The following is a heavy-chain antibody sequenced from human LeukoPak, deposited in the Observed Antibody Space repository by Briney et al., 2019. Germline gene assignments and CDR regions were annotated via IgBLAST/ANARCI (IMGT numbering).Heavy chain of an antibody. Sequence: ASVKVSCKASGYTFTSYDINWVRQAPGQGLEWMGWMNPISGDTGSTQKFQGRVTLTRDTSISTAYMELSSLRSDDTAVYYCARKFLGSRGYYFDYWGQGTLVTVSS. D-gene: IGHD3-10*01. CDR3: ARKFLGSRGYYFDY. CDR2: MNPISGDT. CDR1: GYTFTSYD. V-gene: IGHV1-8*02. J-gene: IGHJ4*02.